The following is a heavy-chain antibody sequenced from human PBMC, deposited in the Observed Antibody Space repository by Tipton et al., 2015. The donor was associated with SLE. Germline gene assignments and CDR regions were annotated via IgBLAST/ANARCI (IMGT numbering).Heavy chain of an antibody. Sequence: TLSLTCTVSGGSISSGSYYWSWIRQPPGKGLEWIGYIYYSGSTNYNPSLKSRVTISVDTSKNQFSLKLSSVTAADTAVYYCARDRLYSSGWSDAFDIWGQGTMVTVSS. CDR2: IYYSGST. CDR3: ARDRLYSSGWSDAFDI. V-gene: IGHV4-61*01. J-gene: IGHJ3*02. CDR1: GGSISSGSYY. D-gene: IGHD6-19*01.